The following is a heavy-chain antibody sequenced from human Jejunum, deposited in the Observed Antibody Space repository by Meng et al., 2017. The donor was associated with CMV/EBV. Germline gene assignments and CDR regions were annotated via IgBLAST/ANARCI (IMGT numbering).Heavy chain of an antibody. J-gene: IGHJ4*02. CDR3: VHRKDYSGNWNGGSADF. Sequence: SLTSRPVGVGWIRQPTGKALEWLAFIYWDDDKRYNPSLRNRLTITKDAPRNQVLLTMTNMDPADTATYYCVHRKDYSGNWNGGSADFWGQGALVTVSS. D-gene: IGHD4-11*01. CDR1: SLTSRPVG. V-gene: IGHV2-5*02. CDR2: IYWDDDK.